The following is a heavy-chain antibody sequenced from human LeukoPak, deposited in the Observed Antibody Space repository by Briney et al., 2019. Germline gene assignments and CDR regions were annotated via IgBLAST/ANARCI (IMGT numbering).Heavy chain of an antibody. CDR2: ISVIDSGNT. Sequence: ASVKVSCKASGYTFTGYYMHWVRQAPGQGLEWMGWISVIDSGNTRYAQNFQGRLTMTTDTSTTTAYMEPRSLRSDDTAVYYCSREFPFCGADCFSGVFDIWGQGTMVTVS. J-gene: IGHJ3*02. CDR1: GYTFTGYY. D-gene: IGHD2-21*02. V-gene: IGHV1-18*04. CDR3: SREFPFCGADCFSGVFDI.